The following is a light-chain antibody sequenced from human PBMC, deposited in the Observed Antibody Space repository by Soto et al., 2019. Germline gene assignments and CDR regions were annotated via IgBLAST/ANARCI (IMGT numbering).Light chain of an antibody. CDR2: GVS. V-gene: IGKV3-15*01. CDR1: QSVRSN. J-gene: IGKJ4*01. CDR3: QQHNNWPLT. Sequence: EIVMTQSPGTLSVSPGERVTLSCRASQSVRSNLAWYQQKPGQAPRLLIYGVSTRATGIPARFSGSGSGTEFPLTISSLQSEDSAVYYCQQHNNWPLTFGGGTKVELK.